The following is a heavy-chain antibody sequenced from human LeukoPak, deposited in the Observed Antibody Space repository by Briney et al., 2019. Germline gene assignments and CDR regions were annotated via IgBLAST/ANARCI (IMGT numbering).Heavy chain of an antibody. CDR3: TTQGHYYDSSGYNFVDY. Sequence: GGSLRLSCAASAFTFSNAWMRWVRQAPGKGLESISHNKSKTDGGTTDYAAPVKGRFTISRDDSKNTVYLQMNSLKTEDTAVYYCTTQGHYYDSSGYNFVDYWGQGTLVTVSS. CDR2: NKSKTDGGTT. V-gene: IGHV3-15*01. CDR1: AFTFSNAW. J-gene: IGHJ4*02. D-gene: IGHD3-22*01.